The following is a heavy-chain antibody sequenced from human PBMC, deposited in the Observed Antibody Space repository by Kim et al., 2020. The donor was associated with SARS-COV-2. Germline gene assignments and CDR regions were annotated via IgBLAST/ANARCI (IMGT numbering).Heavy chain of an antibody. J-gene: IGHJ6*02. D-gene: IGHD6-19*01. Sequence: GGSLRLSCAASGFTFSSYDMHWVRQATGKGLEWVSAIGTAGDTYYPGSVKGRFTISRENAKNSLYLQMNSLRAGDTAVYYCARGRGVSGWYGYYGMDVWGQGTTVTVSS. CDR1: GFTFSSYD. CDR3: ARGRGVSGWYGYYGMDV. CDR2: IGTAGDT. V-gene: IGHV3-13*01.